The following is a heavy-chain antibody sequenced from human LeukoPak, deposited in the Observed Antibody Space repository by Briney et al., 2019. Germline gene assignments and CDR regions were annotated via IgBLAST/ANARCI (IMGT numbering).Heavy chain of an antibody. V-gene: IGHV1-69*13. CDR1: GGTFSSYA. CDR2: IIPIFGTA. D-gene: IGHD6-19*01. CDR3: AIAVAGSQYYFDY. Sequence: GASVKVSCEASGGTFSSYAISWVRQAPGQGLEWMGGIIPIFGTANYAQKFQGRVTITADESTSTAYMELSSLRSEDTAVYYCAIAVAGSQYYFDYWGQGTLVTVSS. J-gene: IGHJ4*02.